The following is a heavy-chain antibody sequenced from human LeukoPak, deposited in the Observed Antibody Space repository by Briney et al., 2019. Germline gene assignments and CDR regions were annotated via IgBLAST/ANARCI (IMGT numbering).Heavy chain of an antibody. Sequence: SETLSLTCTVSGGSISSSSYYWGWIRQPPGKGLEWIGSIYYSGSTYYNPSLKSRVTISVDTSKNQFSLKLSSVTAADTAVYYCARDGWDWNSGAHYFDYWGQGTLVTVSS. J-gene: IGHJ4*02. CDR1: GGSISSSSYY. CDR3: ARDGWDWNSGAHYFDY. D-gene: IGHD1-7*01. V-gene: IGHV4-39*07. CDR2: IYYSGST.